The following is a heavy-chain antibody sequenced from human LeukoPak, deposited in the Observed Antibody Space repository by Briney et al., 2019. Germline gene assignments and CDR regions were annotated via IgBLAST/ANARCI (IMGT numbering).Heavy chain of an antibody. CDR2: ISGSGDST. V-gene: IGHV3-23*01. D-gene: IGHD3-10*01. CDR3: AKDVPGLSGPVSRRISKIRGVFIPPGY. J-gene: IGHJ4*02. Sequence: PGGSLRLSCAASGFTFSSYAMTWVRQAPGKGLEWVSGISGSGDSTYYADPVKGRFTISRDNSKNTLYLKMNSLRAEDTAVYFCAKDVPGLSGPVSRRISKIRGVFIPPGYWGQGTLVTVSP. CDR1: GFTFSSYA.